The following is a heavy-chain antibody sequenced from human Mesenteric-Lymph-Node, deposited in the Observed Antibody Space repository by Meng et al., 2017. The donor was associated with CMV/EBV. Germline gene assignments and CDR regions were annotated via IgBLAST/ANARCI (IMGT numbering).Heavy chain of an antibody. D-gene: IGHD2-2*01. CDR2: ISGSGGST. J-gene: IGHJ4*02. CDR1: RFTFSFYG. CDR3: ARGPLGYCSSTSCYGQGLDY. Sequence: GESLKISCAASRFTFSFYGMSWVRQAPGKGLEWASTISGSGGSTYYTDSVKGRFTISRDNSKNTLYLQMNSLRAEDTAVYYCARGPLGYCSSTSCYGQGLDYWGQGTLVTVSS. V-gene: IGHV3-23*01.